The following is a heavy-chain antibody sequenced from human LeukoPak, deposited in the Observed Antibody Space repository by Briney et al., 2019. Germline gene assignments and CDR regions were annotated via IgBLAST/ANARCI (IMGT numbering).Heavy chain of an antibody. CDR3: ARGNIAAAGTGTYFDY. D-gene: IGHD6-13*01. J-gene: IGHJ4*02. CDR1: GYTFTNYD. Sequence: GASVKVSCKASGYTFTNYDINWVRQATGQGLEWMGWMNPNSGNTGYAQKFQGRVTMTRDTSISTAYMELSSLRSEDTAVYYCARGNIAAAGTGTYFDYWGQGTLVTVSS. CDR2: MNPNSGNT. V-gene: IGHV1-8*01.